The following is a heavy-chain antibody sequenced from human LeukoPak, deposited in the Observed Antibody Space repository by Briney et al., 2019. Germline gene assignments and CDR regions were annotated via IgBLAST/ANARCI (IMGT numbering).Heavy chain of an antibody. CDR3: ARGHCTNGLCYTFDY. CDR2: IYYSGST. CDR1: GGSFSGYY. V-gene: IGHV4-59*01. J-gene: IGHJ4*02. D-gene: IGHD2-8*01. Sequence: PSETLSLTCAVYGGSFSGYYWSWIRQPPGEGLEWIGYIYYSGSTNYNPSLKSRVTISADTSKNQFSLKLSSVTAADTAVYYCARGHCTNGLCYTFDYWGQGTLVTVSS.